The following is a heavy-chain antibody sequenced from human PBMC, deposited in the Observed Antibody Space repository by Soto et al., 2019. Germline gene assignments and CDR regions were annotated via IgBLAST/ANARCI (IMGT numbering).Heavy chain of an antibody. V-gene: IGHV3-21*01. CDR2: ISSSSSYI. Sequence: GGSLRLSCAASGFTFSSYSMNWVRQAPGKGLEWVSSISSSSSYIYYADSAKDRFTISRDNAKNSLYLQMNSLRAEDTAVYYCARDYYDILTCGFDPWGQGTLVTVSS. CDR1: GFTFSSYS. CDR3: ARDYYDILTCGFDP. D-gene: IGHD3-9*01. J-gene: IGHJ5*02.